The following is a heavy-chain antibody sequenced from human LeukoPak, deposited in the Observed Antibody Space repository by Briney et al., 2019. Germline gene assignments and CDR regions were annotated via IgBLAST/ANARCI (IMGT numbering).Heavy chain of an antibody. D-gene: IGHD5-12*01. J-gene: IGHJ6*02. CDR1: GFTFSSYT. CDR3: ARGGYSGYDSHYYYGMDV. Sequence: KPGGSLRLSCAASGFTFSSYTMNWVRQAPGKGLEWVSSISSSSSYIYPADSLQGRFTISRDNAKNSLYLQVNSLRAEDTAVYYCARGGYSGYDSHYYYGMDVWGQGTTVTVSS. CDR2: ISSSSSYI. V-gene: IGHV3-21*01.